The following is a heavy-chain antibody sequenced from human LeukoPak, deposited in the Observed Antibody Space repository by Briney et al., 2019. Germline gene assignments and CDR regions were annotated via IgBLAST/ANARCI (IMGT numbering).Heavy chain of an antibody. V-gene: IGHV3-30-3*01. J-gene: IGHJ6*02. Sequence: GGSLRLSCAASGFTFSSYAMHWVRQAPGKGLEWVAVISYDGSNKYYADSVKGRFTISRDNSKNTLYLQMNSLRAEDTAVYYCARDPEGVVPAAIPYGMDVWGQGTTVTVSS. D-gene: IGHD2-2*01. CDR2: ISYDGSNK. CDR1: GFTFSSYA. CDR3: ARDPEGVVPAAIPYGMDV.